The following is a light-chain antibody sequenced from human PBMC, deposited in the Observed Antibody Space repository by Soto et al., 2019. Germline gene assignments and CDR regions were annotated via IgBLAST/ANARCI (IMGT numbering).Light chain of an antibody. V-gene: IGLV2-11*01. J-gene: IGLJ1*01. CDR1: SSDVGRYDY. Sequence: QSALTQPRSVSGSPGQSVTISCTGTSSDVGRYDYVSWYQQHPGKAPKLIIYDVSERPSGVPDRFSGSKFGNTASLTISGLQAEDEADYSCCSFAGSSNVFGTGTKVTVL. CDR3: CSFAGSSNV. CDR2: DVS.